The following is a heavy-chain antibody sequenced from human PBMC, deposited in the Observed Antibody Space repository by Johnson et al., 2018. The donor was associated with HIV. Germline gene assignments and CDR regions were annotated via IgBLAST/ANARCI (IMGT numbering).Heavy chain of an antibody. V-gene: IGHV3-30*02. CDR2: IRYDGSNK. J-gene: IGHJ3*02. CDR3: ARGGLGYQNIHDPFDI. CDR1: GFTFSSYG. D-gene: IGHD3-16*02. Sequence: QVQLVESGGGVVQPGGSLRLSCAASGFTFSSYGMHWVRQAPGKGLEWVAFIRYDGSNKYYADSVKGRFSISRDNVKNSLYLQMDSLRVEDTAFYYCARGGLGYQNIHDPFDIWGQGTMVTVSS.